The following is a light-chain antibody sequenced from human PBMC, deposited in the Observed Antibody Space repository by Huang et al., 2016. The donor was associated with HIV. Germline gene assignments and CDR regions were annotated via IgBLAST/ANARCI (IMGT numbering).Light chain of an antibody. CDR3: QQRSNWPYT. CDR2: DTS. V-gene: IGKV3-11*01. CDR1: QSVSSY. J-gene: IGKJ2*01. Sequence: VLTQSPVTLSLSPGEVATLSCRASQSVSSYLAWYQQKPGQAPRLLIYDTSKRATDIPARFSGSGSGTDFTLTITILEPEDFEVYYCQQRSNWPYTFGQGTKLDIK.